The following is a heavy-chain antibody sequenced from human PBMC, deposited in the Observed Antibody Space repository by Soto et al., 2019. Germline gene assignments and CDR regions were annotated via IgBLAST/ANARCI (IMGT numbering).Heavy chain of an antibody. CDR1: GYTFTSYD. J-gene: IGHJ6*03. CDR2: MNPNSGNT. Sequence: ASVKVSCKASGYTFTSYDINWVRQATGQGLEWMGWMNPNSGNTGYAQKFQGRVTMTRNTSISTAYMELSSLRSEDTAVYYCARGRANLELLRPYHYYMDVWGTGTMVTVFS. D-gene: IGHD1-7*01. CDR3: ARGRANLELLRPYHYYMDV. V-gene: IGHV1-8*01.